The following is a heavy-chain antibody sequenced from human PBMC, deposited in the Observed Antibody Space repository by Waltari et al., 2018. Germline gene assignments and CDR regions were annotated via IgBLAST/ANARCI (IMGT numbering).Heavy chain of an antibody. D-gene: IGHD3-22*01. CDR2: ITWHVGKT. J-gene: IGHJ4*02. CDR1: GFTFDDYA. V-gene: IGHV3-43D*04. Sequence: EVQLVESGGVVVQPGGSLRLSCAASGFTFDDYAMPWVRQAPGKGLEWVSLITWHVGKTYHADAVKGRFAISRDNSKDSLYLQMYSLRAEETAFYYCTKGAYDSSGYYLDYWGQGTLVTVSS. CDR3: TKGAYDSSGYYLDY.